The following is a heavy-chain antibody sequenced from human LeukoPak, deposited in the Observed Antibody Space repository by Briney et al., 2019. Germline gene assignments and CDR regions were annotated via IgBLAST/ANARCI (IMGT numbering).Heavy chain of an antibody. CDR2: ISGSGGST. CDR1: GFTFSSYA. D-gene: IGHD3-3*01. Sequence: GGSLRLSCAASGFTFSSYAMSWVRQAPGKGLEWVSAISGSGGSTYYADSVKGRFTISRDNSKNTLYLRMNSLRAEDTAVYYCAKSLRVLRFLEWLLYFDYWGQGTLVTVSS. V-gene: IGHV3-23*01. CDR3: AKSLRVLRFLEWLLYFDY. J-gene: IGHJ4*02.